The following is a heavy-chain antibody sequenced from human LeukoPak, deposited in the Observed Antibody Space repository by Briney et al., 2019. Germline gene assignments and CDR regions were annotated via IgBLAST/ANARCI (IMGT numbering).Heavy chain of an antibody. V-gene: IGHV3-21*04. Sequence: GGSLRLSCAASGFTFSSYSMNWVRQAPGKGLEWVSSISSSSSYIYYADSVKGRFTISRDNAKNSLYLQMNSLRPEDTALYYCAEIEILTAPLWFDPWGQGTLVTVSS. CDR2: ISSSSSYI. D-gene: IGHD3-9*01. CDR3: AEIEILTAPLWFDP. CDR1: GFTFSSYS. J-gene: IGHJ5*02.